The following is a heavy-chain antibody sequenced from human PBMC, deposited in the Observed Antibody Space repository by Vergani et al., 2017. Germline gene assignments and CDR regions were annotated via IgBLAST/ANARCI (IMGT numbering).Heavy chain of an antibody. CDR1: GYTFSDYN. V-gene: IGHV1-2*02. Sequence: QVQLIQSGAEVKKPGDSVRVSCKASGYTFSDYNLHWVRQAPGQGLECSGWITPTSDDTKYAQNVQGRVTMTKDPSISTAYMQLSRLTSDDTAVYFCARVAPSNSEVTPTAFDVWGQGTMVTVSS. D-gene: IGHD1-1*01. CDR3: ARVAPSNSEVTPTAFDV. CDR2: ITPTSDDT. J-gene: IGHJ3*01.